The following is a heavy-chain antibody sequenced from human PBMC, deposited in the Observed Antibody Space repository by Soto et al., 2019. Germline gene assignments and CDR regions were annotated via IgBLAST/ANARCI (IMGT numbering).Heavy chain of an antibody. CDR3: ARHYSSSHYYYYYYGMDV. CDR1: GYSFTSYW. Sequence: PGESLKISCKGSGYSFTSYWIDWVRQMPGKGLEWMGIIYPGDSDTRYSPSFQGQVTISADKSISTAYLQWSSLKASDTAMYYCARHYSSSHYYYYYYGMDVWGQGTTVTVSS. D-gene: IGHD6-6*01. V-gene: IGHV5-51*01. CDR2: IYPGDSDT. J-gene: IGHJ6*02.